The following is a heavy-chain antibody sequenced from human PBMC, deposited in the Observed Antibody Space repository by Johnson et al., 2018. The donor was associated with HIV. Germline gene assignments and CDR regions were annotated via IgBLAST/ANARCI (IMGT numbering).Heavy chain of an antibody. CDR2: INWNGGGT. V-gene: IGHV3-20*04. Sequence: VQLVESGGGVVQPGRSLRLSCAASGFTFDDYGMSWVRQGPGKGLEWVSGINWNGGGTGYADSVKGRFTISRDNAKNSLYLQMNSLRAGDTAVYYCARGNGLHSSGDDAFDIWGQGTMVTVSS. CDR1: GFTFDDYG. J-gene: IGHJ3*02. CDR3: ARGNGLHSSGDDAFDI. D-gene: IGHD6-19*01.